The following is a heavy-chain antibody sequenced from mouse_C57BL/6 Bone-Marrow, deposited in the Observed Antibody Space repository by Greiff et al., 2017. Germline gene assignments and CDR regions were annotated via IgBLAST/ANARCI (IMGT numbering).Heavy chain of an antibody. CDR3: TRRGSHDY. D-gene: IGHD1-1*01. Sequence: VQLQQSGAELVRPGASVTLSCKASGYTFTDYEMHWVKQTPVHGLEWIGAIDPETGGTAYNQTFKGKAILTADKSSSTAYMELRSLTSEDSAVYYCTRRGSHDYWGKGTTRTVSS. V-gene: IGHV1-15*01. J-gene: IGHJ2*01. CDR1: GYTFTDYE. CDR2: IDPETGGT.